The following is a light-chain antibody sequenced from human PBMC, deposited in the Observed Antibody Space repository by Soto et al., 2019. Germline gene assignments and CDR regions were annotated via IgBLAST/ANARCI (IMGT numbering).Light chain of an antibody. CDR2: SNN. Sequence: QSVLTQPPSASGTPGQRVTTSCSGSSSNIESNTVNWYQQLPGTAPKLLIYSNNHRPSGVPDRFSGSKSGTSASLAISGLQSEDEADYYCAAWDDSLNGYVFGTGTKLTVL. CDR3: AAWDDSLNGYV. V-gene: IGLV1-44*01. CDR1: SSNIESNT. J-gene: IGLJ1*01.